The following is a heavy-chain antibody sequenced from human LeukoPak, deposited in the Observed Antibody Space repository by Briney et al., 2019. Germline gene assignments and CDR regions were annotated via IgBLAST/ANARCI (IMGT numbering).Heavy chain of an antibody. J-gene: IGHJ2*01. CDR3: ASNMVRGVIPFDL. CDR2: IYTSGST. Sequence: SETLSLTCTVSGGSISSGSYYWSWIRQPAGKGLEWIGRIYTSGSTNYNPSLKSRVTISVDTSKNQFSLKLSSVTAADTAVYYCASNMVRGVIPFDLWGRGTLVTVSS. D-gene: IGHD3-10*01. CDR1: GGSISSGSYY. V-gene: IGHV4-61*02.